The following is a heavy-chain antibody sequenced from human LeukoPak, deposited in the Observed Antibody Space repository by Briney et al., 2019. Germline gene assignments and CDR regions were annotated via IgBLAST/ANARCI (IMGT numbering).Heavy chain of an antibody. D-gene: IGHD4-11*01. J-gene: IGHJ4*02. CDR2: INGDGAKT. CDR3: AKMVYSNLNY. CDR1: GFTFSTYG. Sequence: SGGSLRLSCAASGFTFSTYGMSWVRQAPGKGLEWVSAINGDGAKTYYADSVKGRFTISRDNSKNTLHLQMNSLRADDTAVYYCAKMVYSNLNYWGQGTLVTVAS. V-gene: IGHV3-23*01.